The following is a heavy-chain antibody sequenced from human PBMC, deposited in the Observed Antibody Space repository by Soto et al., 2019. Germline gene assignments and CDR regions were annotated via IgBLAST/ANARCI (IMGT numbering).Heavy chain of an antibody. D-gene: IGHD6-19*01. Sequence: QLQLQESGPGLVKPSETLSLTCTVSGGSISSSSYYWGWIRQPPGKGLEWIGSIYYSGSTYYNPSLKSRVTISVDTSKNQFSLKLSSVTAADTAVYYCARSTTGGWLDFDYWGQGTLVTVSS. CDR3: ARSTTGGWLDFDY. CDR2: IYYSGST. CDR1: GGSISSSSYY. J-gene: IGHJ4*02. V-gene: IGHV4-39*01.